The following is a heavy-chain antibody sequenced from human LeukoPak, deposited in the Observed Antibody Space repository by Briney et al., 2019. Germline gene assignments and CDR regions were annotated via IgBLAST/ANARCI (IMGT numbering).Heavy chain of an antibody. J-gene: IGHJ5*02. D-gene: IGHD5-12*01. Sequence: GGSLRLSCAASGFTFSSYSMNWVRRAPGKRLEWVSSISSSSSYIYYADSVKGRFTISRDNAKNSLYLQMNSLRAEDTAVYYCARDATYSRGFDPWGQGTLVTVSS. CDR3: ARDATYSRGFDP. V-gene: IGHV3-21*01. CDR1: GFTFSSYS. CDR2: ISSSSSYI.